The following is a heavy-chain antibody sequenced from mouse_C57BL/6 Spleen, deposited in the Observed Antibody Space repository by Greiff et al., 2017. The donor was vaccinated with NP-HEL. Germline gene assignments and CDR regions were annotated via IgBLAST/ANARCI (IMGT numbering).Heavy chain of an antibody. Sequence: VHLVESGAELVRPGASVTLSCKASGYTFTDYEMHWVKQTPVHGLEWIGAIDPETGGTAYNQKFKGKAILTADKSSSTAYMELRSLTSEDSAVYYCTRSGPYYYGSSPFAYWGQGTLVTVSA. CDR3: TRSGPYYYGSSPFAY. J-gene: IGHJ3*01. CDR2: IDPETGGT. D-gene: IGHD1-1*01. CDR1: GYTFTDYE. V-gene: IGHV1-15*01.